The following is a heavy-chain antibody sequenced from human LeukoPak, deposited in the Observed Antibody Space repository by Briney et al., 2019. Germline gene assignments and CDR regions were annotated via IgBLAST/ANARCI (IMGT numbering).Heavy chain of an antibody. CDR2: ISSSGSTI. CDR3: ARHLVAAAGMDFDY. V-gene: IGHV3-11*01. J-gene: IGHJ4*02. Sequence: PGGSLRLSCAASGFTFSDYYMSWIRQAPGKGLEWVSYISSSGSTIYYADSVEGRFTISRDNAKNSLYLQMNSLRAEDTAVYYCARHLVAAAGMDFDYWGQGTLVTVSS. D-gene: IGHD6-13*01. CDR1: GFTFSDYY.